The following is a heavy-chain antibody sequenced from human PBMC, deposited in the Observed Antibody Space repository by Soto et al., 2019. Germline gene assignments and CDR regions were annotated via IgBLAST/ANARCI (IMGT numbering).Heavy chain of an antibody. CDR1: GCPFSSYW. V-gene: IGHV3-7*01. CDR3: ARRDRIAAAEPYYYYGMDV. J-gene: IGHJ6*02. CDR2: IKQDGSEK. D-gene: IGHD6-13*01. Sequence: PGGSLRLSCAASGCPFSSYWMSWVRQAPGKGLEWVANIKQDGSEKYYVDSVKGRFTISRDNAKNSLYLQMNSLRAEDTAVYYCARRDRIAAAEPYYYYGMDVWGQGTTVTVSS.